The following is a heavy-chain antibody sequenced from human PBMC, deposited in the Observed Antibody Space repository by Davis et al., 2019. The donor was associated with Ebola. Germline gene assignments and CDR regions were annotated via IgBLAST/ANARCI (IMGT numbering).Heavy chain of an antibody. J-gene: IGHJ4*02. CDR1: GSTFSMYW. CDR2: INNDGSDS. CDR3: ARSNWPYYFDY. D-gene: IGHD7-27*01. Sequence: SLKISCAASGSTFSMYWIHWVRQGPWKGLVLVAHINNDGSDSNYADSVQGRFTISRDNDKNTLYLQMQNVREEDTAVYYCARSNWPYYFDYWGQGTLVTVSS. V-gene: IGHV3-74*01.